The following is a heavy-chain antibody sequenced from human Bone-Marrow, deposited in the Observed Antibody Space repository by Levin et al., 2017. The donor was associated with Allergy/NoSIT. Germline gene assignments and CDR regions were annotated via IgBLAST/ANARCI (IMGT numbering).Heavy chain of an antibody. J-gene: IGHJ2*01. D-gene: IGHD2-21*01. Sequence: PGGSLRLSCAASAFTFTNYAMSWVRQAPGKGLEWVSGITGSGSNTYYTDSVKGRFTISRDNSENTLYLQMNSLRAEDTAVYFCARAVIGYWYFDLWGRGTLVTVSS. CDR2: ITGSGSNT. CDR1: AFTFTNYA. V-gene: IGHV3-23*01. CDR3: ARAVIGYWYFDL.